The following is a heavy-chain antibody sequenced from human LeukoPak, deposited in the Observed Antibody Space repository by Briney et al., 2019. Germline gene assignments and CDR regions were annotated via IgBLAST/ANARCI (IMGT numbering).Heavy chain of an antibody. D-gene: IGHD1-26*01. CDR2: IRSKANSYAT. Sequence: GGSLRLSCAASGFTFSGSAMHWVRQAFGKGLEWVGRIRSKANSYATAYAASVKGRFTISRDDSKNTAYLQMNSLKTEDTAVYYCAGIGSYYAFDYWGQGTLVTVSS. J-gene: IGHJ4*02. CDR3: AGIGSYYAFDY. V-gene: IGHV3-73*01. CDR1: GFTFSGSA.